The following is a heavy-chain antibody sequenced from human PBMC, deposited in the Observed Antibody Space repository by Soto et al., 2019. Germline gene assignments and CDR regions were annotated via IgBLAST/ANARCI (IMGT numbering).Heavy chain of an antibody. V-gene: IGHV4-59*01. CDR1: GGSISSYY. J-gene: IGHJ6*02. Sequence: SETLSLTCTVSGGSISSYYWSWIRQLPGKGLEWIGYIYYSGSTNYNPSLKSRVTISVDTSKNQFSLKLSSVTAADTAVYYCARLPVSAANYGMDVWGQGXTVTVSS. CDR3: ARLPVSAANYGMDV. CDR2: IYYSGST. D-gene: IGHD2-2*01.